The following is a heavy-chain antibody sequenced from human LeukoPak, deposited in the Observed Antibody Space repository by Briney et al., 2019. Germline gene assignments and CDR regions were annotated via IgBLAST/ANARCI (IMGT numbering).Heavy chain of an antibody. CDR1: GFTFSSFG. CDR2: ISGSGGST. D-gene: IGHD3-10*01. J-gene: IGHJ4*02. CDR3: ARVYYYGSGTYSYYFDS. V-gene: IGHV3-23*01. Sequence: GGSLRLSCAASGFTFSSFGMHWVRQAPGKGLEWVSAISGSGGSTYYADSVKGRFTISRDNSKNTLYLQMNSLRAEDTAVYYCARVYYYGSGTYSYYFDSWGQGTLVTVSS.